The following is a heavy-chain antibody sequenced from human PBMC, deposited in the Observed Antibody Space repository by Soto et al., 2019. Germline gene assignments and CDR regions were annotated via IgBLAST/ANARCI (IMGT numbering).Heavy chain of an antibody. Sequence: EVQLVESGGGLVKPGGSLRLSCAASGFTFSSYSMNWVRQAPGKGLEWVSFISSSSSYIYYADSVKGRFTISRDNAKNSLYLQMNSLRAEDTAVYYCARDSDSSSWPHFDYWGQGTLVTVSS. V-gene: IGHV3-21*01. D-gene: IGHD6-13*01. CDR2: ISSSSSYI. J-gene: IGHJ4*02. CDR3: ARDSDSSSWPHFDY. CDR1: GFTFSSYS.